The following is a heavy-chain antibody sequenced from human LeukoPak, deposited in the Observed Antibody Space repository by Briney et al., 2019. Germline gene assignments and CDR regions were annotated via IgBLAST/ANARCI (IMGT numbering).Heavy chain of an antibody. D-gene: IGHD6-13*01. Sequence: GRSLRLSCAASGFTFSSYSMHWVRQAPGKGLEWVAVISYDGSNKYYADSVKGRFTIPRDNSKNTLYLQMNSLRAEDTAVYYCARDRGIAAAAQYYLDYWGQGTLVTVSS. CDR3: ARDRGIAAAAQYYLDY. CDR1: GFTFSSYS. CDR2: ISYDGSNK. J-gene: IGHJ4*02. V-gene: IGHV3-30-3*01.